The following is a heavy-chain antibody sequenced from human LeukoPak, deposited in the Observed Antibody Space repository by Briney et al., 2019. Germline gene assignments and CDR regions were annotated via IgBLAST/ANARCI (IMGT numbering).Heavy chain of an antibody. Sequence: ASVKVSCKASGYTFTSYGISWVRQAPGQGLEWMGWISSYNGNTNYAQKLQGRVTMTTDTSTSTAYMELRSLRSDDTAVYYCARFVDTMVRGVIRFFAYWGQGTLVTVSS. CDR2: ISSYNGNT. V-gene: IGHV1-18*01. D-gene: IGHD3-10*01. CDR3: ARFVDTMVRGVIRFFAY. CDR1: GYTFTSYG. J-gene: IGHJ4*02.